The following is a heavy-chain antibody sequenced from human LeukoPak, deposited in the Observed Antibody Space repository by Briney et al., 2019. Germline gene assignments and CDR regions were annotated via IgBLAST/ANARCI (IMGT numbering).Heavy chain of an antibody. CDR1: GFTFSSYG. CDR3: ARGDYGFVY. CDR2: IWYDGSNK. D-gene: IGHD4-17*01. V-gene: IGHV3-33*01. Sequence: PGRSLRLSCAASGFTFSSYGMHWVRQAPGKGLEWVAVIWYDGSNKYYADSVKGRFTISRDNSRNTLYLQMNSLRAEDTAVYYCARGDYGFVYWGQGTLVTVSS. J-gene: IGHJ4*02.